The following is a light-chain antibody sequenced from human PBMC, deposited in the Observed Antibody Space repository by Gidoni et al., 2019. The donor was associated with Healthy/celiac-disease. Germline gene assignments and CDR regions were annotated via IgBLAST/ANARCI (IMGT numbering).Light chain of an antibody. CDR3: QQSYSTPPMYT. V-gene: IGKV1-39*01. Sequence: DIQMNQSPSPLSASVGDRVTITCRASQSISSYLNWYQQKPGKAPKLLIYAASSLQSGVPSRFSGSGSGTDFTLTISSLQPEDFATYYCQQSYSTPPMYTFGQGTKLEIK. CDR1: QSISSY. J-gene: IGKJ2*01. CDR2: AAS.